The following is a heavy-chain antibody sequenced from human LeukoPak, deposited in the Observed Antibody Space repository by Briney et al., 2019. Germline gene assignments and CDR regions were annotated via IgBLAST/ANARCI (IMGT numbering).Heavy chain of an antibody. J-gene: IGHJ6*03. Sequence: SETLSLTCTVSGGSINRYYWSWIRQTPGKGLEWIGFISYTGSTEYYPSLKSRVTISVDTSKNQFSLKLSSVTAADTAVYYCARDGLNTMVRGKIHYYYMDVWGKGTTVTISS. V-gene: IGHV4-59*12. CDR1: GGSINRYY. CDR2: ISYTGST. D-gene: IGHD3-10*01. CDR3: ARDGLNTMVRGKIHYYYMDV.